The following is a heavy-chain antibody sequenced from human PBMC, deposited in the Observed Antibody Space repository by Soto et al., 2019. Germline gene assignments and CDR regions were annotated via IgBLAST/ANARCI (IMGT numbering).Heavy chain of an antibody. CDR2: ISSRSSPI. V-gene: IGHV3-48*01. Sequence: PGVSLRLSCPASGFTFSSSSMNWVRQAPGKGLEWVSYISSRSSPIYYADSVKGRFTISRDNAKNSLYLQMDSLRADDTAVYYCARDPEGGHAFDIWGQGTMVTVSS. J-gene: IGHJ3*02. CDR1: GFTFSSSS. D-gene: IGHD1-26*01. CDR3: ARDPEGGHAFDI.